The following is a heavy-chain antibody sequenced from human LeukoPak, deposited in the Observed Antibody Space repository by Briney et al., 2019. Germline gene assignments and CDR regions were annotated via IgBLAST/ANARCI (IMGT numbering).Heavy chain of an antibody. CDR2: IWYDGSNK. D-gene: IGHD1-26*01. CDR3: AKVPREVGATTGFDY. Sequence: GRSLRLSCAASGFTFSSYGMHWVRQAPGKGLEWVAVIWYDGSNKYYADSVKGRFIISRDNSKNTLYLQMNSLRADDTAVYYCAKVPREVGATTGFDYWGQGTLVTVSS. V-gene: IGHV3-33*06. J-gene: IGHJ4*02. CDR1: GFTFSSYG.